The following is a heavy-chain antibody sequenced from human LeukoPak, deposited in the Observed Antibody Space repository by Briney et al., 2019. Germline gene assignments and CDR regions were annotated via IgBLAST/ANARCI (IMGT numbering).Heavy chain of an antibody. CDR1: GGSISSYY. J-gene: IGHJ4*02. CDR3: ARVIPGQWLVPSVFDY. V-gene: IGHV4-59*01. Sequence: SETLSLTCTVSGGSISSYYWSWIRQPPGKGLEWIGYIYYSGSTNYNPSLKSRVTVSVDTSKNQFSLKLSSVTAADTAVYYCARVIPGQWLVPSVFDYWGQGTLVTVSS. CDR2: IYYSGST. D-gene: IGHD6-19*01.